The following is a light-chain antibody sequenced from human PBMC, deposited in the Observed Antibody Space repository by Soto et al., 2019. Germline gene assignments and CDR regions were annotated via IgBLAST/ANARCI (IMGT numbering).Light chain of an antibody. J-gene: IGKJ1*01. CDR3: QQYNSYLWT. V-gene: IGKV1-5*01. CDR2: AAS. Sequence: DIQMTQSPSTLSASVGDRITITCRASQSIIRWLAWYQQKPGKAPKLLMYAASSLQRGVPSRFSGSGSGTDFTLTIRSLQPEDFATYYCQQYNSYLWTFGQGTKVDIK. CDR1: QSIIRW.